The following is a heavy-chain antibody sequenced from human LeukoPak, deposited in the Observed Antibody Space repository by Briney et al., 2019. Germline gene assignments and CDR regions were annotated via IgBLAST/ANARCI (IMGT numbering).Heavy chain of an antibody. CDR2: IYYSGST. CDR1: GGSITNKNYY. D-gene: IGHD6-19*01. J-gene: IGHJ4*02. V-gene: IGHV4-39*07. Sequence: KLSETLSLTCTVSGGSITNKNYYWGWIRQPPGQGLEWIGSIYYSGSTYYNPSLKSRVTISVDTSKNQFSLKLSSVTAADTAVYYCARPSSSGWYGGIDYWGQGTLVTVSS. CDR3: ARPSSSGWYGGIDY.